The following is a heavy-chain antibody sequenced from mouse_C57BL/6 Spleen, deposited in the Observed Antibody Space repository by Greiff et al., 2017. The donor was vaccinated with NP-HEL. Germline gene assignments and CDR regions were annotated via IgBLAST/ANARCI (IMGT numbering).Heavy chain of an antibody. CDR3: ARRFITTVAGAMDY. V-gene: IGHV1-64*01. J-gene: IGHJ4*01. D-gene: IGHD1-1*01. CDR2: IHPNSGST. Sequence: VQLQQSGAELVKPGASVKLSCKASGYTFTSYWMHWVKQRPGQGLEWIGMIHPNSGSTNYNEKFKSKATLTVDKSSSTAYMQLSSLTSEDSAVYYCARRFITTVAGAMDYWGQGTSVTVSS. CDR1: GYTFTSYW.